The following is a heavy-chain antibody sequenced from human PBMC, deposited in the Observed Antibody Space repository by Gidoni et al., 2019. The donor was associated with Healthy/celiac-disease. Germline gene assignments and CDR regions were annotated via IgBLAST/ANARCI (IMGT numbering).Heavy chain of an antibody. CDR3: TRDRKTAMVTGYDY. CDR1: GFTFGDYA. V-gene: IGHV3-49*03. Sequence: QLVESLGRLVQPGRYLRRSCPASGFTFGDYAMSWFRQAAGKGGEWVSCMRSKAYGRTTEYAASVKGRFTISRDDSKSIAYLQMNSLKTEDTAVYYCTRDRKTAMVTGYDYWGQGTLVTVSS. J-gene: IGHJ4*02. CDR2: MRSKAYGRTT. D-gene: IGHD5-18*01.